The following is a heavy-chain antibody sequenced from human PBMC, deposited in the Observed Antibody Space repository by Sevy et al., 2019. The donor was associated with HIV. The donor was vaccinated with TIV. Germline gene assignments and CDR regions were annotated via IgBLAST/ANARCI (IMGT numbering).Heavy chain of an antibody. J-gene: IGHJ6*02. CDR2: VYSGGAT. D-gene: IGHD2-15*01. CDR3: ARVGYCRGGTCFSGFYYAMDV. Sequence: GGSLRLSCAVSGFTRTNEFFSWVRQAPGKGLEWVAVVYSGGATYYADSVKGRFTISRDKSKSTRYLQMKSLRAEDTAVYYCARVGYCRGGTCFSGFYYAMDVWGQGTTVTVSS. V-gene: IGHV3-53*01. CDR1: GFTRTNEF.